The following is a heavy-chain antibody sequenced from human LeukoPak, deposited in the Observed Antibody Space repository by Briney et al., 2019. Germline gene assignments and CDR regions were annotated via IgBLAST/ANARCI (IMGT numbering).Heavy chain of an antibody. V-gene: IGHV3-23*01. Sequence: PGGSLRLSCAASGFTFSSYWMSWVRQAPGKGLEWVSAISGSGGSTYYADSVKGRFTISRDNSKNTLYLQMNSLRAEDTAVYYCAKDLHFDWLLFDYWGQGTLVTVSS. CDR3: AKDLHFDWLLFDY. CDR1: GFTFSSYW. J-gene: IGHJ4*02. CDR2: ISGSGGST. D-gene: IGHD3-9*01.